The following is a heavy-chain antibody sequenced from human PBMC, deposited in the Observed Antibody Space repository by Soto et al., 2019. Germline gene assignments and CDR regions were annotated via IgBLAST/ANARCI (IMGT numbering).Heavy chain of an antibody. D-gene: IGHD2-21*01. CDR2: ISGSGGRS. CDR1: GFTFSNYA. J-gene: IGHJ4*02. V-gene: IGHV3-23*01. Sequence: VQLLDSGGGLVQPGGSLRLSCAASGFTFSNYAMTWVRQGPGKGLEWVSGISGSGGRSYYADSVKGRFTISRDNSKSTLYLQMNSLRAEDTAVYYCAKAYFVWSSEQPYYFDYWGQGPLVTVSS. CDR3: AKAYFVWSSEQPYYFDY.